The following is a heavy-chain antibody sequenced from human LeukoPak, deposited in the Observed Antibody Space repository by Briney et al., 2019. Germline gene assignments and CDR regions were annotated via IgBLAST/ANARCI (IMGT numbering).Heavy chain of an antibody. J-gene: IGHJ4*02. D-gene: IGHD2-2*01. CDR3: AKAPGYCTSTSCSIDY. Sequence: GGSLRLSCAAPGFTFSSYGMHWVRQAPGKGLEWVAVMSYDGSNKYYADSAKGRFTISRDNSKNTLYLQMNSLRAEDTAVYYCAKAPGYCTSTSCSIDYWGQGTLVTVSS. CDR2: MSYDGSNK. CDR1: GFTFSSYG. V-gene: IGHV3-30*18.